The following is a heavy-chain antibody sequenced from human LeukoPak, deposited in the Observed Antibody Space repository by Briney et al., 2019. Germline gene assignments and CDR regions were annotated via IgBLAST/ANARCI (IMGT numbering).Heavy chain of an antibody. V-gene: IGHV3-11*04. CDR1: GFTFSDYY. CDR2: ISSSGSTI. Sequence: PGGSLRLSCAASGFTFSDYYMSWIRQAPGTGLEWVSYISSSGSTIYYADSVKGRFTISRDNAKNSLYLQMTSLRAEDTAVYYCARTGWSSSWYDYWGQGTLVTVSS. D-gene: IGHD6-13*01. J-gene: IGHJ4*02. CDR3: ARTGWSSSWYDY.